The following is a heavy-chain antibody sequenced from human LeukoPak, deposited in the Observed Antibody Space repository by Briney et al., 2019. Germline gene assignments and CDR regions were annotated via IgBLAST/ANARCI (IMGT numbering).Heavy chain of an antibody. CDR3: ASRGAYSYGNFDY. CDR1: GFTFSSYS. Sequence: PGGSLRLSCAASGFTFSSYSMNWVRQAPGKGLEWVSSISSSSSYIYYADSVKGRFTISRDNAKDSLYLQMNSLRAEDTAVYYCASRGAYSYGNFDYWGQGTLVTVSS. D-gene: IGHD5-18*01. CDR2: ISSSSSYI. V-gene: IGHV3-21*04. J-gene: IGHJ4*02.